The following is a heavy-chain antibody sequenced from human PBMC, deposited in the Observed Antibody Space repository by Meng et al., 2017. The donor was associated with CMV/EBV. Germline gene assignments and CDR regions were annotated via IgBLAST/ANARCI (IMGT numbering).Heavy chain of an antibody. CDR1: GDTFTGYY. D-gene: IGHD2-21*01. Sequence: ASVKVSCKASGDTFTGYYMHWVRQAPGQGLEWMGWINPNSGGTNYAQKFQGRVTMTRDTSISTAYMELSRLRADDTAVYYCARVQMVYAGAYCGGDCYPRGDAFDIWGQGTLVTVSS. CDR3: ARVQMVYAGAYCGGDCYPRGDAFDI. J-gene: IGHJ3*02. CDR2: INPNSGGT. V-gene: IGHV1-2*02.